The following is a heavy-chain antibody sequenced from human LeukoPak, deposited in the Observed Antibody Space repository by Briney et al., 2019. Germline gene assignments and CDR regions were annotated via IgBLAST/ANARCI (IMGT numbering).Heavy chain of an antibody. D-gene: IGHD2/OR15-2a*01. J-gene: IGHJ6*03. CDR3: AKASIYYYMDV. CDR1: GFTFSSYW. CDR2: IVGSGGST. Sequence: PGGSLRLSCAASGFTFSSYWMSWVRQAPGKGLEWVSGIVGSGGSTYYADPVKGRFTISRDNSKNTLYLQMNNVRAEDTAVYYCAKASIYYYMDVWGRGTTVTVS. V-gene: IGHV3-23*01.